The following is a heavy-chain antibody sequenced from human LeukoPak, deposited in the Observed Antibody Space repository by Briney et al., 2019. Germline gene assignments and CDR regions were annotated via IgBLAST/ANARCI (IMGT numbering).Heavy chain of an antibody. J-gene: IGHJ4*02. CDR2: ISSSSSYI. D-gene: IGHD1-26*01. CDR1: GFTFSSYS. Sequence: GGSLRLSCAASGFTFSSYSMNWVRQAPGKGLEGVSSISSSSSYIYYADSVKGRFTISRDNAKNSLYLQMNSLRAEDTAVYYCAGRLSGRYYFDCWGQGTLVTLSS. CDR3: AGRLSGRYYFDC. V-gene: IGHV3-21*01.